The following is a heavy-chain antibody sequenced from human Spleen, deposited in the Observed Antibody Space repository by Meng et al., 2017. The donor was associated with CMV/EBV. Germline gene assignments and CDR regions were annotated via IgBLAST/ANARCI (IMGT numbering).Heavy chain of an antibody. CDR2: TYYRSKWYN. CDR1: GDSVSSNSAA. CDR3: AKGGYHYSAMDV. J-gene: IGHJ6*02. Sequence: SQTLSLTCAISGDSVSSNSAAWNWIRQSPSRGLEWLGRTYYRSKWYNDYAVSVKSRITINPDTSKNQFSLQLNSVTPENTAVNYWAKGGYHYSAMDVRGQGPRSPSP. D-gene: IGHD3-16*01. V-gene: IGHV6-1*01.